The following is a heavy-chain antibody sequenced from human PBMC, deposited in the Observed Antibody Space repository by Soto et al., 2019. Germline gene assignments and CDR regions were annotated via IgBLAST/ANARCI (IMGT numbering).Heavy chain of an antibody. J-gene: IGHJ4*02. D-gene: IGHD3-22*01. CDR1: GFTFSSYA. CDR2: ISGAGGTT. Sequence: EVQLLESGGGLVQPGGSLRLSCAASGFTFSSYAMSWVRQAPGKGLEWVSGISGAGGTTYYADSVKGRVTISRDNSKNTLYLQMNNLGAGDTAVYYCAKELTLTMIVVATRIRGIDYWGQGTLVTVSS. CDR3: AKELTLTMIVVATRIRGIDY. V-gene: IGHV3-23*01.